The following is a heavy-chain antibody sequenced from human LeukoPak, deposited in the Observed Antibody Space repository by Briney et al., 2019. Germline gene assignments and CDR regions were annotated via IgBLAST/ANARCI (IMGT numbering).Heavy chain of an antibody. CDR1: GYTFTSYY. V-gene: IGHV1-69*13. D-gene: IGHD6-19*01. J-gene: IGHJ4*02. CDR2: IIPIFGTA. CDR3: ARAREYSSGFDY. Sequence: SVKVSCKASGYTFTSYYMHWVRQAPGQGLEWMGGIIPIFGTANYAQKFQGRVTITADESTSTAYMELSSLRSEDTAVYYCARAREYSSGFDYWGQGTLVTVSS.